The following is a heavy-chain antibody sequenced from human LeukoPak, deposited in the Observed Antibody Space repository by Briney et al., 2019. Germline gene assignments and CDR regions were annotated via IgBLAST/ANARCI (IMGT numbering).Heavy chain of an antibody. V-gene: IGHV4-39*07. J-gene: IGHJ3*02. D-gene: IGHD5-12*01. CDR2: IYYSGST. CDR1: GGSISSSSYY. CDR3: ARDQGGGYDFMGAFDI. Sequence: SETLSLTCTVSGGSISSSSYYWGWIRQPPGKGLEWIGSIYYSGSTYYNPSLKSRITISVDTSKNQFSLKLSSVTAADTAVYYCARDQGGGYDFMGAFDIWGQGTMVTVSS.